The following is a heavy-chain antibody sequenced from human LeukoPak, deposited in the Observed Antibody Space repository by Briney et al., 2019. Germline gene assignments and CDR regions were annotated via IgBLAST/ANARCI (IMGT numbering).Heavy chain of an antibody. V-gene: IGHV3-23*01. J-gene: IGHJ4*02. Sequence: PGGSLRLSCAASGFTFSSYAMSWVRQAPGKWLEWVSAISGSGGSTYYADSVKGRFTISRDNSKNTLYLQMNSLGAEDTAVYYCAKDRGSYFDYWGQGTLVTVSS. CDR1: GFTFSSYA. CDR3: AKDRGSYFDY. CDR2: ISGSGGST. D-gene: IGHD1-26*01.